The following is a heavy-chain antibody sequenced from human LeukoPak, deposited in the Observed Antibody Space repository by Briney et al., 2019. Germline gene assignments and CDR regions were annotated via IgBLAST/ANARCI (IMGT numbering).Heavy chain of an antibody. CDR3: ARHVDYYDSSGYYTADY. V-gene: IGHV4-39*01. D-gene: IGHD3-22*01. CDR2: IYYSGST. J-gene: IGHJ4*02. CDR1: GGSISSSSYY. Sequence: PSETLSLTCTVSGGSISSSSYYWGWIRQPPGKGLEWIGSIYYSGSTYYNPSLKSRVTISADTSKNQFSLKLSSVTAADTAVYYCARHVDYYDSSGYYTADYWGQGTLVTVSS.